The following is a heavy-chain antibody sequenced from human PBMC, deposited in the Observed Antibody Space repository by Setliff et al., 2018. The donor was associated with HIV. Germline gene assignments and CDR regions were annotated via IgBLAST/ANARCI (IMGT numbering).Heavy chain of an antibody. CDR2: ISSSGSYI. V-gene: IGHV3-21*01. J-gene: IGHJ3*02. CDR1: GFTFIDYA. CDR3: ARSRSTRDAFDI. D-gene: IGHD1-1*01. Sequence: RLSCAASGFTFIDYALNWVRQSPGKGLEWVSSISSSGSYIYYAGSLRGRFTISRDYASNSLYLEMNSLRVEDTAIYYCARSRSTRDAFDIWGQGTMVTVSS.